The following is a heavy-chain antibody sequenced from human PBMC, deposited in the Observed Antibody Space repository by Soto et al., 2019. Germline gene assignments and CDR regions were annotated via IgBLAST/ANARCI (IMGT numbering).Heavy chain of an antibody. V-gene: IGHV3-15*01. D-gene: IGHD3-22*01. CDR2: IKSKTDGGTT. J-gene: IGHJ3*02. CDR1: GFTFSNAW. Sequence: EVQLVESGGGLVKPGGSLRLSCAASGFTFSNAWMSWVRQAPGKGLEWVGRIKSKTDGGTTDYAAPVKGRFTISRDDSKNTLYLQMNSLKTEDTAVYYCTTDLIDADAFDIWGQGTMVTVSS. CDR3: TTDLIDADAFDI.